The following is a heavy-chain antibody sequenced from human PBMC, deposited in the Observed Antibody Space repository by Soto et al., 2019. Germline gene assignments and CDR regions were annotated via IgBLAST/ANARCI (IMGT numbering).Heavy chain of an antibody. Sequence: EVQLVESGGGLVQPGRSLRLSCAASGFTFDDYAMHWVRQAPGKGLEWVSGISWNSGSIGYADSVKGRFTISRDNAKNSQYLQMNSLRAEDTALYYCAKFLAAYGMDVWGQGTTVTVSS. V-gene: IGHV3-9*01. J-gene: IGHJ6*02. D-gene: IGHD3-3*01. CDR1: GFTFDDYA. CDR3: AKFLAAYGMDV. CDR2: ISWNSGSI.